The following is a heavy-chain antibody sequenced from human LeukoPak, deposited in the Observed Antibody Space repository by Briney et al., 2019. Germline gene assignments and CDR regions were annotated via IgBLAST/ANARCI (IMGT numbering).Heavy chain of an antibody. J-gene: IGHJ4*02. CDR1: GGSISSGSHY. CDR3: ARLSYGSGSHYNFYFDF. Sequence: KSSETLSLTCTASGGSISSGSHYWGWIRQPPGKELEWIGNIYYSGNSYYNPSLKSRVTISVDASKNQFSLNLSSVTAADTAVYYCARLSYGSGSHYNFYFDFWGQGTLVTVSA. V-gene: IGHV4-39*01. CDR2: IYYSGNS. D-gene: IGHD3-10*01.